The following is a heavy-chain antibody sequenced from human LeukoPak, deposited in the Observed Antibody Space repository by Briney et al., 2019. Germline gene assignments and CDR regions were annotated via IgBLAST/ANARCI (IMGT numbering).Heavy chain of an antibody. Sequence: PGGSLRLSCAASGFTFSSYSMNWARQAPGKGLEWVSSISSSSNYIYYADSVKGRFTISRDNAKNSLYLQMNSLRAEDTAVYYCARGTCSGGSCPLFDYWGQGTLVTVSS. CDR3: ARGTCSGGSCPLFDY. J-gene: IGHJ4*02. D-gene: IGHD2-15*01. CDR1: GFTFSSYS. CDR2: ISSSSNYI. V-gene: IGHV3-21*01.